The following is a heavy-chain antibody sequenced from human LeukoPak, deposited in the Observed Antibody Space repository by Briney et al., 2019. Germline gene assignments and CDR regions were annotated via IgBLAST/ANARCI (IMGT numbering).Heavy chain of an antibody. V-gene: IGHV4-39*07. J-gene: IGHJ4*02. CDR3: ARDVSGGSWDFDY. CDR2: IYYSGST. CDR1: GGSISSSSYY. D-gene: IGHD2-15*01. Sequence: SETLSLTCTVSGGSISSSSYYWGWIRQPPGKGLEWIGSIYYSGSTYYNPSLKSRVTISLDTSRKQFSLKLSSVTAADTAVYYCARDVSGGSWDFDYWGQGTLVTVSS.